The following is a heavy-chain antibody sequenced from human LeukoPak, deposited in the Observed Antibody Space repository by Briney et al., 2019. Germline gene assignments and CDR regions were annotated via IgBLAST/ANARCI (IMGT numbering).Heavy chain of an antibody. Sequence: SETLSLTCTVSGGSISSGDYYWSWIRQPPGKGLEWIGYIYYSGSTYYNPSLKSRVTISVDTSKNQFSLKLSSVTAADTAVYYCARDQHRYSSSWGPHLLNWGQGTLVTVSS. CDR3: ARDQHRYSSSWGPHLLN. V-gene: IGHV4-30-4*01. CDR2: IYYSGST. J-gene: IGHJ4*02. CDR1: GGSISSGDYY. D-gene: IGHD6-13*01.